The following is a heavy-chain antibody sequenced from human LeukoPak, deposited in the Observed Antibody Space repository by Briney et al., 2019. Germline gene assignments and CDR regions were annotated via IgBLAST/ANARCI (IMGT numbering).Heavy chain of an antibody. D-gene: IGHD1-1*01. CDR1: GDSISTYY. J-gene: IGHJ4*02. CDR2: IYYSGST. V-gene: IGHV4-59*01. CDR3: ARVVRRSFDY. Sequence: PSETLSLTCTVSGDSISTYYWSWIRQPPGKGLESIGYIYYSGSTDYNPSLKSRVTISVDTAKNQFSLKLSSVTAADTAVYYCARVVRRSFDYWGQGTLVTVSS.